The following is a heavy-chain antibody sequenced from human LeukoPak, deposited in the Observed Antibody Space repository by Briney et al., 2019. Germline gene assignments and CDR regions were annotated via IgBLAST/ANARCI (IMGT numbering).Heavy chain of an antibody. V-gene: IGHV1-18*01. Sequence: ASVKVSCKASGYTFTSYGISWVRQAPGQGLEWMGWISAYNGNTNYAQKLQGRVTMTTDTSTSTAYMELRSLRSDDTAVYYCARYCSRTSCYDYYYGMDGLGQGTTVTVSS. CDR1: GYTFTSYG. CDR3: ARYCSRTSCYDYYYGMDG. CDR2: ISAYNGNT. J-gene: IGHJ6*02. D-gene: IGHD2-2*01.